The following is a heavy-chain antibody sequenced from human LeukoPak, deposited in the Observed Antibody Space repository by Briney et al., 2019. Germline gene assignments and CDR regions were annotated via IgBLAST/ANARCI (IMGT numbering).Heavy chain of an antibody. D-gene: IGHD2-2*01. Sequence: GESLKISCQGSGYSFTSYWIGWVRQMPGKGLEWMGIIYPGDSDTRYSPSFQGQVTISADKSISTAYLQWSSLKASDTAMYYCARHLVVVPAAKTPTAPKGPTYYYYGMDVWGQGTTVTVSS. CDR3: ARHLVVVPAAKTPTAPKGPTYYYYGMDV. CDR1: GYSFTSYW. J-gene: IGHJ6*02. CDR2: IYPGDSDT. V-gene: IGHV5-51*01.